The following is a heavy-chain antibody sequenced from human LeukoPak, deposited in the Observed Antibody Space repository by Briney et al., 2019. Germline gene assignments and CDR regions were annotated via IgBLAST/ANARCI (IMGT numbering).Heavy chain of an antibody. Sequence: SETLSLTCTVSGGSISSSSYYWGWIRQPPGKGLEWIGSIYYSGSTYYNPSLKSRVTISVDTSKNQFSLKLSSVTAADTAVYYCARGRLRAAAMRAFGYWGQGTLVTVSS. V-gene: IGHV4-39*01. CDR1: GGSISSSSYY. D-gene: IGHD2-2*01. J-gene: IGHJ4*02. CDR2: IYYSGST. CDR3: ARGRLRAAAMRAFGY.